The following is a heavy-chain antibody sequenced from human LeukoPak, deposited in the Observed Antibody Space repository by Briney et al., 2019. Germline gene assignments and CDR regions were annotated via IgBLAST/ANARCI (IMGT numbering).Heavy chain of an antibody. Sequence: KPGGYLRLSCAASGFTFSDYYMSWIRQAPGKGLEWVSYISSSGSTIYYAYSVKGRFTISRDNAKNSLYLQMNSLRAQDTAVYYCARYHGIAAAFDYWGQGTLVTVSS. CDR1: GFTFSDYY. CDR3: ARYHGIAAAFDY. D-gene: IGHD6-13*01. CDR2: ISSSGSTI. J-gene: IGHJ4*02. V-gene: IGHV3-11*04.